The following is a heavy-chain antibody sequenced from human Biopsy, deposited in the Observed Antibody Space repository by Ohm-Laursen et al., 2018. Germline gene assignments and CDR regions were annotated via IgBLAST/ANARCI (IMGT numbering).Heavy chain of an antibody. Sequence: LRLSCAASGVTLSGYGMNWVRQAPGKGLGWVSSISASSSYIYYADSVKGRFTVSRDNTKNTLYLQMNSLRAADTAIYFCATELLPPGVGGPWLDSWGQGTPVTVSS. CDR1: GVTLSGYG. CDR3: ATELLPPGVGGPWLDS. D-gene: IGHD3-10*01. J-gene: IGHJ5*01. CDR2: ISASSSYI. V-gene: IGHV3-21*06.